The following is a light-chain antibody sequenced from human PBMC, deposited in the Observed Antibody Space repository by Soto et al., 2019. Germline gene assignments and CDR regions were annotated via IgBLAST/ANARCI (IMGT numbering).Light chain of an antibody. CDR2: GAS. CDR3: QKYGSSPRVT. Sequence: EIVLTQSPGTLSLSPGERATLSCRASQSVSNNYLAWYQQKPGQAPRLLIYGASSRATGIPDRFSGSGSGTDFTLTISRLEPEDFAVYYCQKYGSSPRVTFGGGTKVDIK. J-gene: IGKJ4*01. V-gene: IGKV3-20*01. CDR1: QSVSNNY.